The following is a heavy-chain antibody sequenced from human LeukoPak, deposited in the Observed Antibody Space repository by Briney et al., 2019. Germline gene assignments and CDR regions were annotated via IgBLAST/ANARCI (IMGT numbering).Heavy chain of an antibody. CDR2: FDPEDGET. V-gene: IGHV1-24*01. Sequence: ASVKVSCKASGYTFTGYYMHWVRQAPGQGLEWMGSFDPEDGETIYAEKFQGRVTMTEDTSTDTGYMELSSLRSEDTAVYYCATEGSYYNVFNYWGQGTLVTVSS. CDR1: GYTFTGYY. J-gene: IGHJ4*02. CDR3: ATEGSYYNVFNY. D-gene: IGHD3-10*01.